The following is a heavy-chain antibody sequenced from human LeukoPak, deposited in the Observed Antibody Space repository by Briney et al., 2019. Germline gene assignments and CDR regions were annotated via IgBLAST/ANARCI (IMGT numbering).Heavy chain of an antibody. CDR2: IYTSGST. CDR1: GGSISSGGYY. D-gene: IGHD3-3*01. Sequence: SETLSLTCTVSGGSISSGGYYWSWIRQPAGKGLEWIGRIYTSGSTNYNPSLKSRVTMSVDTSKNQFSLKLSSVTAADTAVYYCARGVSGYDFWSGYSHFDYWGQGTLVTVSS. CDR3: ARGVSGYDFWSGYSHFDY. V-gene: IGHV4-61*02. J-gene: IGHJ4*02.